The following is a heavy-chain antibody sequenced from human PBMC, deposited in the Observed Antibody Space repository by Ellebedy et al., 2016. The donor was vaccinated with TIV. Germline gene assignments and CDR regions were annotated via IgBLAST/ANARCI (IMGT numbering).Heavy chain of an antibody. CDR2: ISYDGNNK. Sequence: GESLKISCAASGFTFSSFGMHWVRQAPGKGLEWVAAISYDGNNKYYGDSVKGRFTISRDNSKNTLSPQMNSLRGDDTAVYYCAKELHVDSAYWGQGTLVTVSS. J-gene: IGHJ4*02. CDR3: AKELHVDSAY. CDR1: GFTFSSFG. V-gene: IGHV3-30*18. D-gene: IGHD5-18*01.